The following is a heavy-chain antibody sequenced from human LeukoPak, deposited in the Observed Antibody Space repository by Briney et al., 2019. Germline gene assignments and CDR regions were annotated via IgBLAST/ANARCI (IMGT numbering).Heavy chain of an antibody. CDR1: GGSFSGYY. CDR3: ARSDYDFWSGSILGFDY. V-gene: IGHV4-34*01. J-gene: IGHJ4*02. Sequence: SETLSLTCAVYGGSFSGYYWSWIRQPPGKGLEWIGEINHSGSTNYNPSLKSRVTISVDTSKNQFSLKLSSVTAADTAVYYCARSDYDFWSGSILGFDYWGQGTLVTVSS. CDR2: INHSGST. D-gene: IGHD3-3*01.